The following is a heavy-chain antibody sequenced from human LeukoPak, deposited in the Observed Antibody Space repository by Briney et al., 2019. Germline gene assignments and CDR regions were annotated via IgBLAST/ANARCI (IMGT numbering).Heavy chain of an antibody. J-gene: IGHJ4*02. CDR2: ISYDGSNK. CDR1: GFTFSSYA. Sequence: PGGSLRLSCAASGFTFSSYAMHWVRQAPGKGLEWVAVISYDGSNKYYADSVKGRFTISRDNSKNTLYLQMNSLRAEDTAVYYCARERDGYNPPILDYWGQGTLVTASS. V-gene: IGHV3-30-3*01. D-gene: IGHD5-24*01. CDR3: ARERDGYNPPILDY.